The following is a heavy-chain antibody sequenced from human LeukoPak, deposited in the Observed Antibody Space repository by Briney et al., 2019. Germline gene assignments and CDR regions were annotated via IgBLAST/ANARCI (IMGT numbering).Heavy chain of an antibody. D-gene: IGHD1-1*01. V-gene: IGHV3-9*01. J-gene: IGHJ4*02. CDR2: VSWNSGTI. CDR1: GFTFDDYA. CDR3: AREIPARYDFDY. Sequence: GRSLRLSCAASGFTFDDYAMHWVRQAPGKGLEWVSGVSWNSGTIAYAGSVKGRFTISRDNAKNSLYLQMNSLRAEDTALYFCAREIPARYDFDYWGQGTLVTVSS.